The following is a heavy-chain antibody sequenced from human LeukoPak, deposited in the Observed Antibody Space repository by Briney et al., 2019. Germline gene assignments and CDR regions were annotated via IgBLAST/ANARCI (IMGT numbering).Heavy chain of an antibody. CDR3: ARDLYCGGDRYSWFDY. CDR1: GGTFSSYA. CDR2: IIPIFGTA. Sequence: VASVKVSCKASGGTFSSYAISWVRQAPGQGLEWMGRIIPIFGTANYAQKFQGRVTITTDESTSTAYMELSSLRSEDTAVYYCARDLYCGGDRYSWFDYWGQGTLVTVSS. J-gene: IGHJ4*02. D-gene: IGHD2-21*02. V-gene: IGHV1-69*05.